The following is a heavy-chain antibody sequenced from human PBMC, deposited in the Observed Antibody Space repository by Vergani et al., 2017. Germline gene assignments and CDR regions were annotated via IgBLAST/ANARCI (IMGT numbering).Heavy chain of an antibody. CDR2: LSASDRRT. Sequence: EVQFLESGGDLVQPGGSLRLSCAASGFTFIMHAMSWVRQAPGKGLEWVSTLSASDRRTHYADSVKGRFSISRDNSQNTVYLQMNSLRVDDTAVYYCAKDLGGCNSISCSYYMDVWGKGTTVTV. CDR3: AKDLGGCNSISCSYYMDV. CDR1: GFTFIMHA. J-gene: IGHJ6*03. D-gene: IGHD2/OR15-2a*01. V-gene: IGHV3-23*01.